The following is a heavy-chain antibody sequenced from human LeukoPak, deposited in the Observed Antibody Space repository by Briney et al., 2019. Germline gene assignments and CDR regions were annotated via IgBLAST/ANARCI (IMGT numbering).Heavy chain of an antibody. D-gene: IGHD3-3*02. CDR3: ARQLTEHFYH. CDR1: GFTFGRYA. J-gene: IGHJ1*01. Sequence: PGGSLRLSCGASGFTFGRYAMSWVRQAPGKGLQWVSQIDGSGGALYYADSVRGRFTISRDDNKSTLYLQLNDLRVEDTAIYFCARQLTEHFYHWGQGTQVTVSS. CDR2: IDGSGGAL. V-gene: IGHV3-23*01.